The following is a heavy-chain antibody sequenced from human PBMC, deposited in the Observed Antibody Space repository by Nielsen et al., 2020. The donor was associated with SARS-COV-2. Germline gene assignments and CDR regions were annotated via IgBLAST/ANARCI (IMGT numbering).Heavy chain of an antibody. V-gene: IGHV3-33*08. CDR2: IWYDGSNK. J-gene: IGHJ4*02. CDR1: GFTFSSYG. CDR3: AREGAVAGFDY. Sequence: GESLKISCAASGFTFSSYGMHWVRQAPGKGLEWVAVIWYDGSNKYYADSVKGRFTISGDNSKNTLYLQMNSLRAEDTAVYYCAREGAVAGFDYWGQGTLVTVSS. D-gene: IGHD6-19*01.